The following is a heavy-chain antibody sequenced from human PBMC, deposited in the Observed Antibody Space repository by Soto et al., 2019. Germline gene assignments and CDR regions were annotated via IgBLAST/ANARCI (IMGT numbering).Heavy chain of an antibody. D-gene: IGHD6-19*01. CDR1: GYTFTSYA. J-gene: IGHJ4*02. Sequence: ASVKVSCKASGYTFTSYAMHWVRQAPGQRLEWMGWINAGNGNTKYSQKFQGRVTITRDTSASTAYVELSSLRSEDTAVYYCARAVAVPADFDYWGQGTLVTVSS. V-gene: IGHV1-3*01. CDR2: INAGNGNT. CDR3: ARAVAVPADFDY.